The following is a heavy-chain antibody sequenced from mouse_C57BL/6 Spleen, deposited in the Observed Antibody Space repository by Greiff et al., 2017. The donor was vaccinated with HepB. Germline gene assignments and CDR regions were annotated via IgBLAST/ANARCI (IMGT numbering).Heavy chain of an antibody. J-gene: IGHJ1*03. D-gene: IGHD1-1*01. V-gene: IGHV1-20*01. CDR1: GYSFTGYF. CDR3: AISYYYGSSYGYFDV. CDR2: INPYNGDT. Sequence: VQLQQSGPELVKPGDSVKISCKASGYSFTGYFMNWVMQSHGKSLEWIGRINPYNGDTFYNQKFKGKATLTVDKSSSTAHMELRSLTSEDSAVYYCAISYYYGSSYGYFDVWGTGTTVTVSS.